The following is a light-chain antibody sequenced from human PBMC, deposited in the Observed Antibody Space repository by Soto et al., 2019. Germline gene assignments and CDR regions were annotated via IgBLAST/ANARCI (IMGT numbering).Light chain of an antibody. Sequence: QSALTQSHSASGSPGQSVTISCTGTKNDIGVYDFVSWYQHHPGKAPRLIIYEVVQRPSEVPDRFSGSKSGNTASLTVSGLQAADEADYFCKSYAGSNTYVFGSGTKV. CDR1: KNDIGVYDF. V-gene: IGLV2-8*01. J-gene: IGLJ1*01. CDR3: KSYAGSNTYV. CDR2: EVV.